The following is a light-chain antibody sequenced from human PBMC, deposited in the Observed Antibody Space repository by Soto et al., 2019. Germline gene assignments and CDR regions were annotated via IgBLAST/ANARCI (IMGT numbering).Light chain of an antibody. V-gene: IGKV3-15*01. CDR1: QSVSSN. Sequence: EIVMTQSPVTLSVSPWERATLSCRASQSVSSNLAWYQQKPGQAPSLLIYGASTRATGVPARFSGTGSGTEFTLTISSLQSEDFALYYCQQYNDWPLTFGQGTKVDIK. CDR3: QQYNDWPLT. J-gene: IGKJ1*01. CDR2: GAS.